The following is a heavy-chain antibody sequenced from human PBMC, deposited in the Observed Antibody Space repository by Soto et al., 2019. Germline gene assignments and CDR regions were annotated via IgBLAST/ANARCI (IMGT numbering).Heavy chain of an antibody. Sequence: GGSLRLSCAASGFTFSSYSMNWVRQAPGKGLEWVSYISSSSSTIYYADSVKGRFTISRDSAKNSLYLQMNSLRAEDTAVYYCARDARVGYCSSTSCYEFDYWGQGTLVPVSS. D-gene: IGHD2-2*01. J-gene: IGHJ4*02. CDR3: ARDARVGYCSSTSCYEFDY. CDR2: ISSSSSTI. CDR1: GFTFSSYS. V-gene: IGHV3-48*01.